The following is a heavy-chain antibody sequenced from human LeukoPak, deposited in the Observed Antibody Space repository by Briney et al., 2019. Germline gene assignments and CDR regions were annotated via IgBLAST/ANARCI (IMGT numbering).Heavy chain of an antibody. CDR3: AKVLSVREFHWRLYIDG. CDR1: GFTFSSHA. Sequence: PGGSLRLSCAASGFTFSSHAMSWVRQAPGKGLEWVSSICGSHISTYYADSMKGRFTISRDNSKSTLYLQMNSLRAEDTAVYYCAKVLSVREFHWRLYIDGWAQGTLVTVSS. CDR2: ICGSHIST. D-gene: IGHD3-9*01. J-gene: IGHJ4*02. V-gene: IGHV3-23*01.